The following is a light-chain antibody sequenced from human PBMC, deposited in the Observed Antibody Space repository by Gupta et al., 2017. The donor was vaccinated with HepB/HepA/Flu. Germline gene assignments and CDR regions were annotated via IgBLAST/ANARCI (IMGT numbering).Light chain of an antibody. J-gene: IGLJ2*01. CDR2: DVS. V-gene: IGLV2-14*03. Sequence: SALTQPASVSRSPGHPITISCTGTSSDVGGYNYVSWYQQHPDNAPILMIYDVSRRPAGVASRFSASKSGNTAFLTISGLQAEDGADYYCSSDTSSSIVVFGGGTKLTV. CDR3: SSDTSSSIVV. CDR1: SSDVGGYNY.